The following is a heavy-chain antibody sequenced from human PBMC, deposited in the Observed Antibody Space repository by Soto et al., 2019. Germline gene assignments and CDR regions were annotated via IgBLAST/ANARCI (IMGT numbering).Heavy chain of an antibody. CDR1: GGSISSYY. CDR2: IYYSGST. Sequence: SETLSLTCTVSGGSISSYYWSWIRQPPGKGLEWIGYIYYSGSTNYNPSLKSRVTISVDTSKNRFSLKLSSVTAADTAVYYCARVLVDGDSFAGWWKFDYWGQGTLVTVSS. V-gene: IGHV4-59*01. D-gene: IGHD4-17*01. J-gene: IGHJ4*02. CDR3: ARVLVDGDSFAGWWKFDY.